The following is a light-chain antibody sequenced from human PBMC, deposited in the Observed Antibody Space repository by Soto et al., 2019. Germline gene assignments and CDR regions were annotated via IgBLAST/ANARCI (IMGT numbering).Light chain of an antibody. CDR1: NSDVGAYNS. V-gene: IGLV2-23*01. J-gene: IGLJ1*01. CDR3: CSSAPESTYV. CDR2: KGT. Sequence: QSVMAQPASLSGTPGKSITISWTGTNSDVGAYNSVSWYQKYPHKAPQVIIYKGTQRPSGVSNRFSGSTSGNAASLTISGLQADDEADYFFCSSAPESTYVFGSGTKVTVL.